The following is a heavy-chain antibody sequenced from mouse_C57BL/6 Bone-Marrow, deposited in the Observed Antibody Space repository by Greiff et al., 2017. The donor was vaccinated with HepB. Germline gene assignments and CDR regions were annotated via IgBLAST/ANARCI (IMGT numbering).Heavy chain of an antibody. CDR1: GYTFTDYN. Sequence: VQLQQSGPELVKPGASVKIPCKASGYTFTDYNMDWVKQSHGKSLEWIGDINPNNGGTIYNQKFKGKATLTVDKSSSTAYMELRSLTSEDTAVYYCARSGDYYYGSSPFAYWGQGTLVTVSA. V-gene: IGHV1-18*01. CDR2: INPNNGGT. J-gene: IGHJ3*01. D-gene: IGHD1-1*01. CDR3: ARSGDYYYGSSPFAY.